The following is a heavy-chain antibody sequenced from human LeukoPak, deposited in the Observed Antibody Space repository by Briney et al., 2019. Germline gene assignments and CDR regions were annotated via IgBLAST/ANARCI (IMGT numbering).Heavy chain of an antibody. Sequence: TLSLTCAVSGGSISSGGYSWSWIRQPPGKGLEWIGYIYHSGSTYYNPSLKSRVTISVDTSKNQFSLKLSSVTAADTAVYYCARDSYDSSGYGRFDYWGQGTLVTVSS. J-gene: IGHJ4*02. CDR2: IYHSGST. CDR1: GGSISSGGYS. CDR3: ARDSYDSSGYGRFDY. V-gene: IGHV4-30-2*05. D-gene: IGHD3-22*01.